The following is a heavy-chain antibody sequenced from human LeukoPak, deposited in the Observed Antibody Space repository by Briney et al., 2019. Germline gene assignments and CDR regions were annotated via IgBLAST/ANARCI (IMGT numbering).Heavy chain of an antibody. J-gene: IGHJ6*02. CDR1: GYTFTSYG. CDR3: ARDEQQLGYYYYYGMDV. Sequence: GASVKVSCKAPGYTFTSYGISWVRQAPGQGLEWMGWISAYNGNTNYAQKLQGRVTMTTDTSTSTAYMELRSLRSDDTAVYYCARDEQQLGYYYYYGMDVWGQGTTVTVSS. D-gene: IGHD6-13*01. CDR2: ISAYNGNT. V-gene: IGHV1-18*01.